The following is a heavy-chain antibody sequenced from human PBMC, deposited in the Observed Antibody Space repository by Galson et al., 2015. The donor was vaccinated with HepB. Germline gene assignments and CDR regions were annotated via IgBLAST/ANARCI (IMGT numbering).Heavy chain of an antibody. Sequence: SLRLSCAASGFTFSSYWMHWVRQAPGKGLVWVSRINSDGSSTSYADSVRGRFTISRDNAKNTLYLQMNSLRAEDTAVYYCARDLKYYYGSGSSADNGRFDPWGQGTLVAVSS. CDR3: ARDLKYYYGSGSSADNGRFDP. D-gene: IGHD3-10*01. CDR2: INSDGSST. V-gene: IGHV3-74*01. CDR1: GFTFSSYW. J-gene: IGHJ5*02.